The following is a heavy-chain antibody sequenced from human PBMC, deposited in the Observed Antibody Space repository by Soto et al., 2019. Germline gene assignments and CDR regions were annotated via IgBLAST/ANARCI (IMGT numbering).Heavy chain of an antibody. CDR2: MSSRGSYI. V-gene: IGHV3-21*06. J-gene: IGHJ4*02. CDR3: ARESEDLTSNFDY. CDR1: GFDFDSYT. Sequence: EVQLAESGGGLVKPGGSLRLSCVASGFDFDSYTIHWVRQAPGKGLEWVSFMSSRGSYIFYGDSMKGRFTISRDNAKNSLYLEMNSLRAEDTAVYYCARESEDLTSNFDYWGQGTLVTVSS.